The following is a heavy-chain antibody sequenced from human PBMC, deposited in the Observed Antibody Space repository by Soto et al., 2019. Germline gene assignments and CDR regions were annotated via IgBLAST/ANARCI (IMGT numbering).Heavy chain of an antibody. CDR1: GYTFTTYD. Sequence: ASVKVSCKASGYTFTTYDISWVRQATGQGLEWMGWMNPYSGNTGYAQKFQGRVTVTRNTSISTVYMELSGLRPDDTAVYYCARRKERSGPHYFDDWGQGSQVTVSS. D-gene: IGHD6-25*01. CDR3: ARRKERSGPHYFDD. J-gene: IGHJ4*02. CDR2: MNPYSGNT. V-gene: IGHV1-8*01.